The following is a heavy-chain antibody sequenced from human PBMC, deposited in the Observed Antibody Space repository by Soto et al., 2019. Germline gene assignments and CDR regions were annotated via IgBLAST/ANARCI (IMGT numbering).Heavy chain of an antibody. CDR1: GFTFSSYE. CDR3: ARLYCTNGVCYTGVYFDY. Sequence: GGSLRLSCAASGFTFSSYEMNWVRQAPGKGLEWVSYISSSGSTIYYADSVKGRFTISRDNAKNSLYLHMNSLRAEDTAVYYCARLYCTNGVCYTGVYFDYWGQGTLVTVSS. V-gene: IGHV3-48*03. J-gene: IGHJ4*02. D-gene: IGHD2-8*01. CDR2: ISSSGSTI.